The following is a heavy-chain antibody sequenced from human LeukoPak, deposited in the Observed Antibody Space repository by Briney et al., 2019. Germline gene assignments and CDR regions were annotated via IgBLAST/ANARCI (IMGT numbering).Heavy chain of an antibody. CDR1: GGSISNDY. D-gene: IGHD3-10*01. V-gene: IGHV4-59*12. CDR3: ARGMTYYYGSGSYRFDY. CDR2: IYHSGST. J-gene: IGHJ4*02. Sequence: SETLSLTCTVSGGSISNDYWSWIRQPPGKGLEWIGFIYHSGSTTYSPSLKSRVTISINTSKNQFSLKLSSVTAADTAVYYCARGMTYYYGSGSYRFDYWGQGTLVTVSS.